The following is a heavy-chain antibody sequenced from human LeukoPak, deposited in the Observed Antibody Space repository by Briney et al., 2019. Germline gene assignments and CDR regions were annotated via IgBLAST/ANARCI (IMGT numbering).Heavy chain of an antibody. J-gene: IGHJ4*02. CDR1: GFTFSSYG. CDR3: ARWGSGGLTLDY. Sequence: GRFLRLSCAASGFTFSSYGMHWVRQAPGKGLEWVAVIWNDATNKYYGDSVKGRFTISKDNSRNTLNLQMDSLRAEDTAVYYCARWGSGGLTLDYWGQGTLVTVSS. V-gene: IGHV3-33*01. D-gene: IGHD3-10*01. CDR2: IWNDATNK.